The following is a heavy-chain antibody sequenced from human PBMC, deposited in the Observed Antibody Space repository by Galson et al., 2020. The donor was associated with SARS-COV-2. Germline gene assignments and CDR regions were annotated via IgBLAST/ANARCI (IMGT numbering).Heavy chain of an antibody. CDR3: VRGLLVERATRAFDI. D-gene: IGHD2-15*01. J-gene: IGHJ3*02. Sequence: GESLKISCKGSGYSFSNYWIAWVRQMPGKGLDWMGIIYPGDSDTRYSPSFQGHVTISADKSIGTAYLQWSSLKASDTAEYYCVRGLLVERATRAFDIWGQGTMVTVSS. CDR1: GYSFSNYW. V-gene: IGHV5-51*01. CDR2: IYPGDSDT.